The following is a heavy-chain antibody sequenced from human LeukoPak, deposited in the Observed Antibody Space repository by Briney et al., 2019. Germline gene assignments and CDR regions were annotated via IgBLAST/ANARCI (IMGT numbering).Heavy chain of an antibody. V-gene: IGHV3-53*01. J-gene: IGHJ4*02. CDR3: AREFSGCDY. Sequence: AGGSLRLSCEVSGFSVSANYMTWVRQAPGKGLEWVSVLYSGGTTHYADSVKGRFTISRDDSKNTLYLQMNSLRAEDTAVYYCAREFSGCDYWGQGTLVTVSS. CDR2: LYSGGTT. D-gene: IGHD6-19*01. CDR1: GFSVSANY.